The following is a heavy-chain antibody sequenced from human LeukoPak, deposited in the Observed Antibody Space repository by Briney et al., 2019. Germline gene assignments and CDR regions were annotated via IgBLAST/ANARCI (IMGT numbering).Heavy chain of an antibody. CDR3: ARDMPFGGY. D-gene: IGHD3-16*01. J-gene: IGHJ4*02. Sequence: PGGCVKLSCAASVFTFSAYWICWVRHAPCKGLEWVASIKQDGSEKNYVDSVKGRFTISRDNAKNSLYLQMNSLRAEDTAVYYCARDMPFGGYWGQGTLVTVSS. V-gene: IGHV3-7*03. CDR1: VFTFSAYW. CDR2: IKQDGSEK.